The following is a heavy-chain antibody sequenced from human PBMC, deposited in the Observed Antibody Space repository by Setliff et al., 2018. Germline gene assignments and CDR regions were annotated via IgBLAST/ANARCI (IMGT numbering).Heavy chain of an antibody. CDR2: IYYTGDT. CDR1: NGSISISDFY. J-gene: IGHJ6*03. CDR3: ARDRRDYSGSGSSEIDYYYYYYMGV. D-gene: IGHD3-10*01. V-gene: IGHV4-39*02. Sequence: SETLSLTCTVSNGSISISDFYWGWIRQSPGKGLEWFGSIYYTGDTWYKQSLEGRVTISVDTSKDQVSLKLTSATAADTAIYYCARDRRDYSGSGSSEIDYYYYYYMGVWGKGTTVTVS.